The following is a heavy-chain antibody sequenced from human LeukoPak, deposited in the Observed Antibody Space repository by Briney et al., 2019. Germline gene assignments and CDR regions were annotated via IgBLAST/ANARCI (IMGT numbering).Heavy chain of an antibody. Sequence: PGGSLRLSCAASGFTFFSYEMNWVRQAPGGGLEWVSYISSSGSTIYYADSVKGRFTISRGNAKDSLYLQMNSLRAEDTAVYYCARDRGWGMDVWGKGTTVTISS. CDR3: ARDRGWGMDV. J-gene: IGHJ6*03. V-gene: IGHV3-48*03. CDR1: GFTFFSYE. D-gene: IGHD5-12*01. CDR2: ISSSGSTI.